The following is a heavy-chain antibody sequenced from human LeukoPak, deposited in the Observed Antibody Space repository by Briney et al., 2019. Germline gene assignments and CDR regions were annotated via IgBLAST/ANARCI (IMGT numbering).Heavy chain of an antibody. D-gene: IGHD3-3*01. Sequence: GGSLRLSCAASGFTFSRSSMNWVRQAPGKGLEWVSSISSSSSYIYYADSVKGRFTISRDNAKNSLYLQMNSLRAEDTAVYYCARGRFLEWFPNWGQGTLVTVSS. J-gene: IGHJ4*02. CDR1: GFTFSRSS. CDR2: ISSSSSYI. CDR3: ARGRFLEWFPN. V-gene: IGHV3-21*04.